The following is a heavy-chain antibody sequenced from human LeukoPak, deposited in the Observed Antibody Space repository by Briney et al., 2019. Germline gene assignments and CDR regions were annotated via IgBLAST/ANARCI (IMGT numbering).Heavy chain of an antibody. CDR3: ARQGSMTRGGYWLDP. V-gene: IGHV4-39*01. CDR2: IHYTVRT. J-gene: IGHJ5*02. D-gene: IGHD3-10*01. CDR1: GASINTSNFY. Sequence: PPETLSLTCTVSGASINTSNFYWAWIRHHPGNGLESIGNIHYTVRTCCRAYLNSRVSIFVDTCKNQFSLKLTSVTVADTAVYFCARQGSMTRGGYWLDPWGQGTLVIVSS.